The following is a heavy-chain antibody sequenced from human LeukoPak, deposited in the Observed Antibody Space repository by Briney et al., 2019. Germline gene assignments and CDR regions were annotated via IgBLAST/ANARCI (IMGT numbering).Heavy chain of an antibody. CDR2: IASIGTTK. J-gene: IGHJ4*02. V-gene: IGHV3-48*03. Sequence: GGSLRLSCAVSRFPFSVYEMNWVRPAPGKGLEWVSNIASIGTTKYYADSVKGRFSISRDNAKSSLYLQMNSLRVEYTAVYYCTLLAVASDFDYWGQGALVTVSS. D-gene: IGHD6-19*01. CDR1: RFPFSVYE. CDR3: TLLAVASDFDY.